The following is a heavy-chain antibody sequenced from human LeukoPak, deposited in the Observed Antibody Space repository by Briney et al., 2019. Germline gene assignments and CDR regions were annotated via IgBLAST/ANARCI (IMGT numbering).Heavy chain of an antibody. J-gene: IGHJ4*02. D-gene: IGHD3-16*01. Sequence: SETLSLTCAVYGGSFSGYYWSWIRQPPGKGPEWIGEINHSGSTNYNPSLKGRVTISVDTSKSQFSLKLSSVTAADTAVYYCARGGLAGSIDYWGQGTLVTVSS. CDR3: ARGGLAGSIDY. CDR2: INHSGST. CDR1: GGSFSGYY. V-gene: IGHV4-34*01.